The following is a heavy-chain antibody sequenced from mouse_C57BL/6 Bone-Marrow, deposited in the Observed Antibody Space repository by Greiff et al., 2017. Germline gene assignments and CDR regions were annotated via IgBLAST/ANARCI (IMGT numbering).Heavy chain of an antibody. J-gene: IGHJ1*03. CDR1: GYTFTSSW. V-gene: IGHV1-69*01. CDR2: IDPSDSYT. D-gene: IGHD1-1*01. Sequence: QVQLQQPGAELVMPGASVKLSCKASGYTFTSSWLHWVKQRPGQGLEWIGEIDPSDSYTNYNQKFKGKSTLTVDKSSSTAYMQLSSLTSEDSAVYYCARPTTVVAKGYFDVWGTGTTVTVSS. CDR3: ARPTTVVAKGYFDV.